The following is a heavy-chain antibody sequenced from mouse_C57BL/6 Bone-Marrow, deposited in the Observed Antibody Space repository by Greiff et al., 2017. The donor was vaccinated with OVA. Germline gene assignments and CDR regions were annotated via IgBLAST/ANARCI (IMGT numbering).Heavy chain of an antibody. CDR1: GFSLSTSGMG. CDR2: ISWDDDK. D-gene: IGHD1-1*01. CDR3: ARSFYYYGSSPYAMDY. J-gene: IGHJ4*01. V-gene: IGHV8-12*01. Sequence: QVTLKESGPGILQSSQSLSLTCSFSGFSLSTSGMGVSWIRQPSGKGLEWLAHISWDDDKRYNPSLKSRLTLSKDTSRNQVFLKITSVDTADTATYYGARSFYYYGSSPYAMDYWGQGTSVTVSS.